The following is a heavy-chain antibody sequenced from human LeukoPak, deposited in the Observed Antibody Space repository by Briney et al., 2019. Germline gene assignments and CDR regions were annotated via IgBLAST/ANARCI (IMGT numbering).Heavy chain of an antibody. CDR2: ISWNSGSI. Sequence: GRSLRLSCAASGFTFDDYAMHWVRQGPGKGLEWVSGISWNSGSIGYADSVKGRFTISRDNAKNSLYLQMNSLRAEDTAVYYCARAVWGSYRKVSPYYFDYWGQGTLVTVSS. J-gene: IGHJ4*02. D-gene: IGHD3-16*02. V-gene: IGHV3-9*01. CDR3: ARAVWGSYRKVSPYYFDY. CDR1: GFTFDDYA.